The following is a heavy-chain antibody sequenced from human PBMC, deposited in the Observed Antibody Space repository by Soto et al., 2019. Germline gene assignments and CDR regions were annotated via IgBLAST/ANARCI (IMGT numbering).Heavy chain of an antibody. CDR2: INRSGST. Sequence: SETLSLTCAVYDGSFSRYSWTWIRQSPGKGMEWIGEINRSGSTVYGPSLKSRVTMLIDTSKTQFSLKVTSVTAADTAVYYCERKHYSGFDYWGPGTLVTVS. J-gene: IGHJ4*02. V-gene: IGHV4-34*01. CDR3: ERKHYSGFDY. CDR1: DGSFSRYS. D-gene: IGHD1-26*01.